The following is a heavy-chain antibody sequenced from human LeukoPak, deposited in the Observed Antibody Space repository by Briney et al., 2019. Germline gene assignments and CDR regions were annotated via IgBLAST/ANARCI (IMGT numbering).Heavy chain of an antibody. D-gene: IGHD6-19*01. CDR2: IYISGST. V-gene: IGHV4-4*07. J-gene: IGHJ4*02. Sequence: SETLSLTCTVSGGSISGYYWSWIRQPAGKGLEWIGRIYISGSTNYNPSLKSRLTMSVDTSKNQFSLKLSSVTAADTAVYYCARVGQGSGWYFDYWGQGTLVTVSS. CDR1: GGSISGYY. CDR3: ARVGQGSGWYFDY.